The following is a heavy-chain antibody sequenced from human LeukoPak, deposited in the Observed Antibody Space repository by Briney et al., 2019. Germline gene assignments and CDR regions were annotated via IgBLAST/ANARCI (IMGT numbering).Heavy chain of an antibody. D-gene: IGHD1-1*01. Sequence: SETLSLTCTVSDGSISSYYWSWIRQPAGKGLEWIGRIYTSGSTNYNPSLKSRVTMSVDTSKNQFSLKLSSVTAADTAVYYCASSGTLAPPAYWGQGTLVTVSS. J-gene: IGHJ4*02. CDR1: DGSISSYY. V-gene: IGHV4-4*07. CDR2: IYTSGST. CDR3: ASSGTLAPPAY.